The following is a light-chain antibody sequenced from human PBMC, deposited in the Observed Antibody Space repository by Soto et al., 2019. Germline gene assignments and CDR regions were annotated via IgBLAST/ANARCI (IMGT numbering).Light chain of an antibody. Sequence: DIQMTQSPSSLSASVGDRVTITCQAIQDISNYLNWYQQKLGKAPKLLIYDASSLEPGVPSRFSGGTSGTDFTFTISSLQPEDIATYYCQQYHSLPLTFGQGTLLEVK. CDR3: QQYHSLPLT. CDR2: DAS. J-gene: IGKJ5*01. CDR1: QDISNY. V-gene: IGKV1-33*01.